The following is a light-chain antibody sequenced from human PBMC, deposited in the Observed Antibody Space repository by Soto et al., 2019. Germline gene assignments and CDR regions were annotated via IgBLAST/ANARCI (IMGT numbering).Light chain of an antibody. CDR1: QSVSSY. V-gene: IGKV3-11*01. CDR3: QQRSTWPRVT. Sequence: IVVTLSPATLALSKGERATLSCRASQSVSSYLAWYQQKPGQAPRLLIYDASNRATGIPARFSGSGSGTDFTPTISSLEPEDFAVYYCQQRSTWPRVTFGQGTRLEIK. J-gene: IGKJ5*01. CDR2: DAS.